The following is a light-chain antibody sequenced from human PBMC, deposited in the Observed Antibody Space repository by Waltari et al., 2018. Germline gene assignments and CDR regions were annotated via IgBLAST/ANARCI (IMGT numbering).Light chain of an antibody. CDR3: QQYKNWPLT. V-gene: IGKV3-15*01. CDR1: QSVSSN. J-gene: IGKJ1*01. Sequence: EIVMTQSPVTLSVSPGERATLSCRASQSVSSNLAWYQQKPGQAPRLLIYGASTRATRIPARFSGSGSGTEFTLTISSLQSEDFAVYYCQQYKNWPLTFGQGTKVEIK. CDR2: GAS.